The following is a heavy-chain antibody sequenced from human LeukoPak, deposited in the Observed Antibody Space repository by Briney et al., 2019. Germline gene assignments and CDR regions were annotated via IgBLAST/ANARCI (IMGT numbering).Heavy chain of an antibody. V-gene: IGHV3-33*01. CDR1: GFTFSSYG. CDR2: IWYDGSNK. CDR3: TRGYYDSSGSIDY. D-gene: IGHD3-22*01. Sequence: PWRSLRLSCAASGFTFSSYGMHWVRQAPGKGLEWVAVIWYDGSNKYYADSVKGRFTISRDNSKNTLYLQMNSLRAEDTAVYYCTRGYYDSSGSIDYWGQGTLVTVSS. J-gene: IGHJ4*02.